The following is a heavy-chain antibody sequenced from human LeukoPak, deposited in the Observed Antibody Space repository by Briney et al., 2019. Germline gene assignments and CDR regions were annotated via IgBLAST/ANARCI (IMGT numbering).Heavy chain of an antibody. D-gene: IGHD6-19*01. J-gene: IGHJ1*01. CDR3: ASQEDSSGWYLTSSGEYFQH. Sequence: GGSLRLSCAASGFTFSSYSMNWVRQAPGKGLEWVSSISSSSYIYYADSVKGRFTISRDNAKNSLYLQMNSLRAEDTAVYYCASQEDSSGWYLTSSGEYFQHWGQGTLVTVSS. V-gene: IGHV3-21*01. CDR2: ISSSSYI. CDR1: GFTFSSYS.